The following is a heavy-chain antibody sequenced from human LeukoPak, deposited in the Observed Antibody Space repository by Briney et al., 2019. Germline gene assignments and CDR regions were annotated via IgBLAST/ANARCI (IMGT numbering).Heavy chain of an antibody. CDR2: ISAYNGNT. Sequence: GASVKVSCKASGYTFTSYGISWVRQAPGQGLEWVGWISAYNGNTNYAQKLQGRVTMTTGTSTSTAYMELRSLRPDDTAVYYCARDLMHCSSTSCYRAYNWFDPWGQGTRVTVSS. V-gene: IGHV1-18*01. D-gene: IGHD2-2*02. CDR3: ARDLMHCSSTSCYRAYNWFDP. J-gene: IGHJ5*02. CDR1: GYTFTSYG.